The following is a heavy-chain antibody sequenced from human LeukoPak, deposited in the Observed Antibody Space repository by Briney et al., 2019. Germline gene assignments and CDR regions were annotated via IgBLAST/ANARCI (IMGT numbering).Heavy chain of an antibody. CDR1: GGSFSGYY. D-gene: IGHD3-9*01. CDR2: INHSGST. CDR3: ARGYYDILTGYGAFDI. J-gene: IGHJ3*02. Sequence: SETLSLTCAVYGGSFSGYYWNWIRQPPGKGLEWIGEINHSGSTNYNPSLKSRVTISLDTSKNQFSLKLSSVTAADTAVYYCARGYYDILTGYGAFDIWGQGTMVTVSS. V-gene: IGHV4-34*01.